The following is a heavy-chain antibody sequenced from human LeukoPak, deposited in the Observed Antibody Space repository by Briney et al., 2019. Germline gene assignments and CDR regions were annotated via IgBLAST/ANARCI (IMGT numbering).Heavy chain of an antibody. CDR2: IKEGGSEK. V-gene: IGHV3-7*01. D-gene: IGHD7-27*01. J-gene: IGHJ4*02. CDR3: AKGLGRDS. CDR1: GFTFSTHW. Sequence: GGSLRLSCAASGFTFSTHWMTWFRQAPGKGLEWVANIKEGGSEKYYADSVKGRFSISRDNTKNSLYLQMGRLRVEDAAMYYCAKGLGRDSWGQGTLVTVSS.